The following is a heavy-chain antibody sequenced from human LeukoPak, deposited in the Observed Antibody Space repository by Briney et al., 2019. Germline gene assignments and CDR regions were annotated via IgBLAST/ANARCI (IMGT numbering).Heavy chain of an antibody. CDR3: ARGVTMVRGVIIPSPYYFDY. CDR1: GYSISSGYY. Sequence: TSETLSLTCTVSGYSISSGYYWGWIRQPPGKGLEWIGSIYHSGSTYYNPSLKSRVTISVDTSKNQFSLKLSSVTAADTAVYYCARGVTMVRGVIIPSPYYFDYWGQGTLVTVSS. D-gene: IGHD3-10*01. J-gene: IGHJ4*02. V-gene: IGHV4-38-2*02. CDR2: IYHSGST.